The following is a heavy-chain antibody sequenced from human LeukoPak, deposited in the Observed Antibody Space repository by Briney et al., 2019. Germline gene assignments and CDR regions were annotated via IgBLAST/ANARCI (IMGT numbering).Heavy chain of an antibody. V-gene: IGHV3-23*01. CDR3: AKLMGAIAARPLDY. CDR1: GFTFSSYA. Sequence: GGSLRLSCAASGFTFSSYAMSWVRQAPGKGLEWVSAISGSGGSTYYADSVKGRFTISRDNSKNTLYLQMNSLRAEDTAVYYRAKLMGAIAARPLDYWGQGTLVTVSS. D-gene: IGHD6-6*01. CDR2: ISGSGGST. J-gene: IGHJ4*02.